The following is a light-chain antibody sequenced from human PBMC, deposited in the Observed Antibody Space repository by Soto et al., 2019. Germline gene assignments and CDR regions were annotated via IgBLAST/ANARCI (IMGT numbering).Light chain of an antibody. CDR2: KAS. CDR1: QSISSW. V-gene: IGKV1-5*03. CDR3: QQYNSYSWT. J-gene: IGKJ1*01. Sequence: DIQMTHSPSTLSASVGDRVTITCRASQSISSWLAWYQQKPGKAPKLLIYKASSLETGVPLRFSGSGSGTEFTLTISSLQPDDFASYHCQQYNSYSWTFGQGTKVEIK.